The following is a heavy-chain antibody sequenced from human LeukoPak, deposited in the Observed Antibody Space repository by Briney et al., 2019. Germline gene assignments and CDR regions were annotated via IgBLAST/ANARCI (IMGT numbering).Heavy chain of an antibody. V-gene: IGHV3-11*01. CDR1: GFTFSDYY. CDR3: ARDDFWSGYLRY. D-gene: IGHD3-3*01. CDR2: ISSSGSTI. Sequence: GGSLRLSCAASGFTFSDYYMSWIRQAPGKGLEWVSYISSSGSTIYYADPVKGRFTIPRDNAKNSLYLQMNSLRAEDTAVYYCARDDFWSGYLRYWGQGTLVTVSS. J-gene: IGHJ4*02.